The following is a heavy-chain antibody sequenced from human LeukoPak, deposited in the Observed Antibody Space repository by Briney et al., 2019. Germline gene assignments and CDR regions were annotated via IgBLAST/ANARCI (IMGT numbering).Heavy chain of an antibody. CDR1: GGSISSGGYY. V-gene: IGHV4-61*08. CDR2: IYYSGST. D-gene: IGHD2-15*01. CDR3: ARGSDAFDI. J-gene: IGHJ3*02. Sequence: SETLSLTCTVSGGSISSGGYYWSWIRQPPGKGLEWIGYIYYSGSTNYNPSLRSRVTISVDTSKNQFSLKLSSVTAADTAVYYCARGSDAFDIWGQGTMVTVSS.